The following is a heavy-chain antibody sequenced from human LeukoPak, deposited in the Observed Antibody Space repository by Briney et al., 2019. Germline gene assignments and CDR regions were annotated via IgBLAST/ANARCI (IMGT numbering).Heavy chain of an antibody. CDR1: GFTFSSYS. J-gene: IGHJ4*02. Sequence: GGNLRLSCAASGFTFSSYSMNWVRPAPGKGLEWVSSISSSSSYIYYADSVKGRFTISRDNAKNSLYLQMNSLRAEDTAVYYCARGDSSGYYCPYWGQGTLVTVSS. CDR2: ISSSSSYI. CDR3: ARGDSSGYYCPY. V-gene: IGHV3-21*01. D-gene: IGHD3-22*01.